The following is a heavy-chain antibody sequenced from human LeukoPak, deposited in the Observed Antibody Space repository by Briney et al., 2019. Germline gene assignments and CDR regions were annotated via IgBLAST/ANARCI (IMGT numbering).Heavy chain of an antibody. J-gene: IGHJ4*02. Sequence: SETLSLTCTVSGYSISSDYFWGWIRQSPGKGLEWIGSIYHSWSTYFNPSLKSRVTISVDTSKNQFSLKLSSVTAADTAVYYCARDFRVCSSGSCYSGPFDYWGQGTLVTVSS. CDR3: ARDFRVCSSGSCYSGPFDY. CDR1: GYSISSDYF. V-gene: IGHV4-38-2*02. CDR2: IYHSWST. D-gene: IGHD2-15*01.